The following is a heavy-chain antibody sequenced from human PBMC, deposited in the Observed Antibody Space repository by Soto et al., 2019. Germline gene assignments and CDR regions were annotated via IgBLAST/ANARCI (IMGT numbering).Heavy chain of an antibody. Sequence: TLSLPCTVSRGSISSGGYYWSWIRQHPGKGLEWIGYIYYSGSTYYNPSLKSRVTISVDTSKNQFSLKLSSVTAADTAVYYCARTGSGYGDAFDIWGQGTMVTVSS. J-gene: IGHJ3*02. CDR3: ARTGSGYGDAFDI. CDR1: RGSISSGGYY. CDR2: IYYSGST. D-gene: IGHD3-22*01. V-gene: IGHV4-31*03.